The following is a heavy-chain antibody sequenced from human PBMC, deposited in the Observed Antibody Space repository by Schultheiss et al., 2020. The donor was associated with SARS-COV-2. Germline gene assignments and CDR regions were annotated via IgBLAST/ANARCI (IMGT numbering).Heavy chain of an antibody. Sequence: GGSLRLSCAASGFTFSSYWMSWVRQAPGKGLEWVANIKQDGSEKYYVDSVKGRFTISRDNAKNSLYLQMNSLRAEDTAVYYCARDYGDNYYYYYMDVWGKGTTVTVSS. CDR2: IKQDGSEK. CDR1: GFTFSSYW. CDR3: ARDYGDNYYYYYMDV. V-gene: IGHV3-7*01. J-gene: IGHJ6*03. D-gene: IGHD4-17*01.